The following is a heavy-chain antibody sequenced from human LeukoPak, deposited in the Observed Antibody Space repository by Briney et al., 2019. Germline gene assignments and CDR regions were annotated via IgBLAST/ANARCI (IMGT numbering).Heavy chain of an antibody. V-gene: IGHV1-69*06. D-gene: IGHD3-16*01. Sequence: SVKVSCTASGGTFSSYAISWVRQAPGQGLEWMGGIIPIFGTANYAQKFRGRVTITADKSTRTAYMELSSLRSEDTAVYYCAIDNDSRDPPHFDYWGQGTLVTVSS. J-gene: IGHJ4*02. CDR1: GGTFSSYA. CDR3: AIDNDSRDPPHFDY. CDR2: IIPIFGTA.